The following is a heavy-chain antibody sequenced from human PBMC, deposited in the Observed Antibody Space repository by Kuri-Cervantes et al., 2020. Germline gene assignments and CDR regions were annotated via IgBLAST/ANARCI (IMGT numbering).Heavy chain of an antibody. D-gene: IGHD3-3*01. CDR1: GVSISSSSYY. CDR2: IYWDDDN. V-gene: IGHV2-5*02. CDR3: AHDNQRVSFGY. J-gene: IGHJ4*02. Sequence: TLSLTCTVSGVSISSSSYYWGWIRPPPGKALGWLAIIYWDDDNRYSPSLKSRLTIAKATSKHQVVLTMTNMDPVDTAKYYCAHDNQRVSFGYWGQGTLVTVSS.